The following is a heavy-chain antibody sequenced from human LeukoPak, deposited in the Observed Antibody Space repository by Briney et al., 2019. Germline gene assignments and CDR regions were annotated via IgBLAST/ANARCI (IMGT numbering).Heavy chain of an antibody. CDR2: ISLSSSTI. CDR1: GVTLSSYS. Sequence: GGSLRLSCAASGVTLSSYSITWVRKAPGKGLEWVSYISLSSSTIYYADSVKGRFTISRDNAKNSLFLQMSSLRAEDTAVYYCSTAKFDYWGQGTLVTVSS. CDR3: STAKFDY. J-gene: IGHJ4*02. V-gene: IGHV3-48*01.